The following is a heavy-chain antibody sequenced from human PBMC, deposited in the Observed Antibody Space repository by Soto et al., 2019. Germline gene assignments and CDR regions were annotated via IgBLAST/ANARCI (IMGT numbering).Heavy chain of an antibody. D-gene: IGHD2-15*01. J-gene: IGHJ5*02. CDR3: ARSWGYCSGGSCCPNWLDP. V-gene: IGHV4-31*03. CDR1: GGSISSGGYY. Sequence: SETLSLTCTVSGGSISSGGYYWSWIRQHPGKGLEWIGYIYYSGSTYYNPSLKSRVTISVDTSKNQFSLKLSSVTAADTAVYYCARSWGYCSGGSCCPNWLDPWGQGTMVTVYS. CDR2: IYYSGST.